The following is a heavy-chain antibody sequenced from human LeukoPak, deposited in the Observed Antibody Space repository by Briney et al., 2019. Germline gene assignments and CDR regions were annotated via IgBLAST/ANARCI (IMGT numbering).Heavy chain of an antibody. V-gene: IGHV4-4*07. J-gene: IGHJ3*02. Sequence: SETLSLTCTVSGGSISSYYWSLIRQPAGKGLEGIGRNYTSGSTNYNPSLKSRVTMSVDTSKNQFSLKLSSVTAADTAVYYCARDQYSSSWYGDAFDIWGQGTMVTVSS. D-gene: IGHD6-13*01. CDR1: GGSISSYY. CDR3: ARDQYSSSWYGDAFDI. CDR2: NYTSGST.